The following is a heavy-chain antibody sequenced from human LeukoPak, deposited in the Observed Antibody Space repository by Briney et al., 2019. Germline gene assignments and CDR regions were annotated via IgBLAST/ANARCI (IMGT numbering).Heavy chain of an antibody. CDR1: GYTFTGYY. CDR2: INPNSGGT. CDR3: ARARIAAAGTYRP. V-gene: IGHV1-2*02. D-gene: IGHD6-13*01. Sequence: ASVKVSCKASGYTFTGYYMHWVRQAPGQGLEWVGWINPNSGGTNYAQKFQGRVTMTRDTSISTAYMELSRLRSDDTAVYYCARARIAAAGTYRPWGQGTLVTVSS. J-gene: IGHJ5*02.